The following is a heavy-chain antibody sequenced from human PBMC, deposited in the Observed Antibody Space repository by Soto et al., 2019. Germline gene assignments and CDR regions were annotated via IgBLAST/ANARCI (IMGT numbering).Heavy chain of an antibody. D-gene: IGHD3-3*01. Sequence: SESMSLTCAVSGESICSSNWVGWVRQPPGKGLEWIGEIYHSGSTNYNPSLKSRVTISVDKSKNQFSLKLSSVTAADTAVYYCASGARDYDFWSGYYGAFDIWGQGTMVTVSS. J-gene: IGHJ3*02. CDR2: IYHSGST. V-gene: IGHV4-4*02. CDR3: ASGARDYDFWSGYYGAFDI. CDR1: GESICSSNW.